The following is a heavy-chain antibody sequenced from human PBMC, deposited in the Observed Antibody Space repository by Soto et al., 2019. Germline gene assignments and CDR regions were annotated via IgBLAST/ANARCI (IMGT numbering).Heavy chain of an antibody. Sequence: SVKVSCKASGGTFSSYAISWVRQAPGQGLEWMGGIIPIFGTANYAQKFQGRVTITADKSTSTAYMELSSLRSEDTAVYYCARDSRRGYSYGFLDYWGQGTLVTVSS. CDR1: GGTFSSYA. CDR2: IIPIFGTA. V-gene: IGHV1-69*06. CDR3: ARDSRRGYSYGFLDY. D-gene: IGHD5-18*01. J-gene: IGHJ4*02.